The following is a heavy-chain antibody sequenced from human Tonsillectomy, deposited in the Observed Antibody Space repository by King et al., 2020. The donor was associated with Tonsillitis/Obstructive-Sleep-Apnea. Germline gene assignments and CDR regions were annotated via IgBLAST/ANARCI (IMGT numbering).Heavy chain of an antibody. CDR3: ARDLPCPFPCGYDGDWFDP. V-gene: IGHV3-7*04. CDR2: IDQDGSEK. J-gene: IGHJ5*02. CDR1: GFTFSSYW. D-gene: IGHD5-12*01. Sequence: VQLVESGGGLVQPGGSLRLSCAASGFTFSSYWMSWVRQAPGKGLEWVANIDQDGSEKYYVDSVKGRFTISRDNAKYSLYLQMNSLRAEDTAVYYCARDLPCPFPCGYDGDWFDPWGQGTLVTVSS.